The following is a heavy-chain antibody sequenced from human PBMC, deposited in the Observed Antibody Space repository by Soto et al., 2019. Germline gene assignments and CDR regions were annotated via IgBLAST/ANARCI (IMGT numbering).Heavy chain of an antibody. V-gene: IGHV4-31*03. CDR3: ARTRIDTVTTYYFDY. Sequence: QVQLQESGPGLVKPSQTLSLTCTVSGGSISSGGYYWSWIRQHPGKGLEWIGYIYYSGSTYYNPSIKSRVTISVDTSKNQFYLKLSSVTAADTAVYYCARTRIDTVTTYYFDYWGQGTLVTVYS. CDR1: GGSISSGGYY. D-gene: IGHD4-17*01. J-gene: IGHJ4*02. CDR2: IYYSGST.